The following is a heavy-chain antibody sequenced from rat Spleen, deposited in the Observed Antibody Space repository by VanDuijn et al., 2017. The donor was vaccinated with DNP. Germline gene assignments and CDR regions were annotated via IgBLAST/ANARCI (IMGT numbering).Heavy chain of an antibody. V-gene: IGHV5-22*01. D-gene: IGHD1-1*01. J-gene: IGHJ3*01. CDR3: ARQYYYSGDDNWFAY. Sequence: EVQLVESGGGLVQPGRSLKLSCAASGFTFSDYYMAWVRQAPTKGLEWVAYIGYDGSGSYHGDSVKGRFTISRDNAKRTLSLQMNSLRSEDMATYYCARQYYYSGDDNWFAYWGQGTLVTVSS. CDR2: IGYDGSGS. CDR1: GFTFSDYY.